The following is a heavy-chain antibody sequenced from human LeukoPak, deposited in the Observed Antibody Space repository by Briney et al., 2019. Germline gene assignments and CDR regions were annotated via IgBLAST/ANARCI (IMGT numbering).Heavy chain of an antibody. CDR3: AKEPREYCSSSSCPNWLDP. CDR2: IWYDGSNK. V-gene: IGHV3-33*06. Sequence: PGGSLRLSCAASGFTFSSYGMHWVRQDPGKGLEWVAVIWYDGSNKYYADSVKGRFTISRDNSKNTLYLQVNSLRAEDTAVYYCAKEPREYCSSSSCPNWLDPWGQGTLVTVSS. CDR1: GFTFSSYG. D-gene: IGHD2-2*01. J-gene: IGHJ5*02.